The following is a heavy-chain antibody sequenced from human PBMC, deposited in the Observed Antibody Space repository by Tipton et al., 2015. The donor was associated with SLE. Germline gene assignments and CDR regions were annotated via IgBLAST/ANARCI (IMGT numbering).Heavy chain of an antibody. D-gene: IGHD6-13*01. CDR3: ASCIAAAGSDAFDI. Sequence: QVQLVQSGAEVKKPGASVTVSCKPSGYSFSSFVISWVRQAPGQGLEWMGWVSLYNGNTNYAQKLQGRVTMTTDTSTSTAYMELRSLRSDDTAVYYCASCIAAAGSDAFDIWGQGTMVTVSS. CDR1: GYSFSSFV. V-gene: IGHV1-18*01. J-gene: IGHJ3*02. CDR2: VSLYNGNT.